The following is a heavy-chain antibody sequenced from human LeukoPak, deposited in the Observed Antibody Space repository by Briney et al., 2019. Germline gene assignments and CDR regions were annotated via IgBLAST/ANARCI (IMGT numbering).Heavy chain of an antibody. CDR2: IRVSGST. CDR1: GFTFSSYA. Sequence: GGSLRLSCTTSGFTFSSYALSWVRQAPGKGLERVSGIRVSGSTYYPDSVTGRFTISRDNSKNSLYLQMNSLRTEDTALYYCAKGGSPPNYYYYMDVWGKGTTVTVSS. J-gene: IGHJ6*03. V-gene: IGHV3-23*01. D-gene: IGHD6-13*01. CDR3: AKGGSPPNYYYYMDV.